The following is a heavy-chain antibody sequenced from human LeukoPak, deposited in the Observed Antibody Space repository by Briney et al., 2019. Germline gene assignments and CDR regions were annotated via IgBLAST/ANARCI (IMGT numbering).Heavy chain of an antibody. D-gene: IGHD3-22*01. CDR1: TGFITRYY. J-gene: IGHJ4*02. V-gene: IGHV4-59*01. CDR2: IFNIGST. CDR3: ARIKTDSSGYYFGGSYQYYFDY. Sequence: SQTLSLTWTVFTGFITRYYWSWVRQLPGEGLGWIGSIFNIGSTNYNPSLKSRVTISVDTSKNPFSLKLSSVTAADTAVYYCARIKTDSSGYYFGGSYQYYFDYWGQGTLVTVSS.